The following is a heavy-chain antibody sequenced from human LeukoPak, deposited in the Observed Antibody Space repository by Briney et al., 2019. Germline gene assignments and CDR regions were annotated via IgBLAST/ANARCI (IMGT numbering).Heavy chain of an antibody. CDR3: ATSRGSWPDYFDY. CDR1: GFTFSDYY. Sequence: GGSLRLSCAASGFTFSDYYMSWIRQAPGKGLEWVSYISSSGSTIYYADSVKGRFTISRDNAKNSLYLQMNSLRAEDTAVYYCATSRGSWPDYFDYWGQGTLVTVSS. CDR2: ISSSGSTI. D-gene: IGHD6-13*01. J-gene: IGHJ4*02. V-gene: IGHV3-11*04.